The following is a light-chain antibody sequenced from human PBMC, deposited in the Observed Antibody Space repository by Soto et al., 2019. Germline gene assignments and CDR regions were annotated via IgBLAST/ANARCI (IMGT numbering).Light chain of an antibody. Sequence: DVVMTQSPDSLAVSLGERATINCKSSQSILHSPTHNNYLAWYQKKPGQPPKLLIYWASSRESGVPDRFRGSSSGTHFTLTINILQAEAAAVYYFHQYFSLPRTFGQGTTVQIK. CDR2: WAS. CDR1: QSILHSPTHNNY. CDR3: HQYFSLPRT. J-gene: IGKJ1*01. V-gene: IGKV4-1*01.